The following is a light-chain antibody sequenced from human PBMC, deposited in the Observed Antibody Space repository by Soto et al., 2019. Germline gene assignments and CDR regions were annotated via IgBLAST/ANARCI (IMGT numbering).Light chain of an antibody. CDR1: QSVGSN. Sequence: EIVMTQSPATLSVSPGERATLSCRASQSVGSNLAWYQQKPGQAPRLLIYGISTRATGIPTRFSGSGSGTEFTLTISSLQSEDFAVYYCQQSNNWRTFGQGTKVEVK. J-gene: IGKJ1*01. V-gene: IGKV3-15*01. CDR2: GIS. CDR3: QQSNNWRT.